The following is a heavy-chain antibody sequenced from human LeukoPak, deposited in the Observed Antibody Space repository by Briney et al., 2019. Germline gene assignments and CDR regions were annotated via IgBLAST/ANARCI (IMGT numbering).Heavy chain of an antibody. Sequence: ASVKVSCKASGYTFTGYYMHWVRQAPGQGLEWMGWINPNSGGTNYAQKFQGRVTMTRDTSIRTAYMELNRLRSDDTAMYYCATSGYSDYGYFDYWGQGTLVTVSS. J-gene: IGHJ4*02. D-gene: IGHD5-12*01. CDR3: ATSGYSDYGYFDY. V-gene: IGHV1-2*02. CDR2: INPNSGGT. CDR1: GYTFTGYY.